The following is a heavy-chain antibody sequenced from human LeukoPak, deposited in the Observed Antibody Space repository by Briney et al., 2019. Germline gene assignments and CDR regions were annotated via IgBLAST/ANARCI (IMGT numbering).Heavy chain of an antibody. J-gene: IGHJ4*02. CDR2: IYPGDSDT. CDR1: GYTFTNYW. V-gene: IGHV5-51*01. Sequence: GESLKISCKGSGYTFTNYWIAWVRQMPGKGLEWMGIIYPGDSDTRYSPSFQGQATISADKSISTAYLQWTSLKTSDTAMYYCARRYSGYYYFDYWGQGTLVTVSS. D-gene: IGHD1-26*01. CDR3: ARRYSGYYYFDY.